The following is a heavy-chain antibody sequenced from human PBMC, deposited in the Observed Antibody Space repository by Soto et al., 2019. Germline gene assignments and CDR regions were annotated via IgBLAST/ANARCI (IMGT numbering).Heavy chain of an antibody. CDR2: FDPEDGET. CDR1: GYTLSELS. CDR3: ATDSSYYSPRGSFDI. J-gene: IGHJ3*02. V-gene: IGHV1-24*01. D-gene: IGHD3-10*01. Sequence: ASVKVSCKVSGYTLSELSMHWVRQAPGKGLEWMGGFDPEDGETIYEQKFQGRVTMTEDTSTDTAYMELSRLRSEDTAVYYCATDSSYYSPRGSFDIWGQGTMVTVSS.